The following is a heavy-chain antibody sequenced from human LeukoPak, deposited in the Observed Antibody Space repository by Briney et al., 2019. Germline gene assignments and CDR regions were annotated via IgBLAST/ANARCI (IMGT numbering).Heavy chain of an antibody. CDR3: ATGSLPGGFDH. Sequence: PGGSLRLSYAASGLTFTNFQMNWVRQAPGKTLEWASSIDSSGSTIYYGDSVKGRFTISRDNAKNSLDLQMDSLRAEDTAVYYCATGSLPGGFDHWGQGTLVTVSS. CDR1: GLTFTNFQ. CDR2: IDSSGSTI. D-gene: IGHD1-14*01. V-gene: IGHV3-48*03. J-gene: IGHJ4*02.